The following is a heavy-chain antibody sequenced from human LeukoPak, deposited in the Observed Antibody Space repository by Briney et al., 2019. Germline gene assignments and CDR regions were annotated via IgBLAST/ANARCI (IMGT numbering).Heavy chain of an antibody. Sequence: ASVKVSCKASGYTFTGYYMHWVRQAPGQGLEWMGWINPNSGGTNYAQKFQGRVTMTRDTAISTAYMELSRLRSDDTAVYYCARGTMIVVVSGDWFDPWGQGTLVTVSS. V-gene: IGHV1-2*02. D-gene: IGHD3-22*01. CDR3: ARGTMIVVVSGDWFDP. J-gene: IGHJ5*02. CDR2: INPNSGGT. CDR1: GYTFTGYY.